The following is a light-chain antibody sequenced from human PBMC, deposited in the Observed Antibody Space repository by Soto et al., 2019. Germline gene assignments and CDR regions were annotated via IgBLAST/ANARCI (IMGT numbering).Light chain of an antibody. CDR1: ETILSN. Sequence: ERVMTQSPATLSGSPGERSTLCCVASETILSNLAWYQQKPGRAPRLLIYGASNRATGIPARFSGSGSGTEFTLTISSLQSEDFAVYYCQQYNNWPITFGQGTRLEI. V-gene: IGKV3-15*01. J-gene: IGKJ5*01. CDR3: QQYNNWPIT. CDR2: GAS.